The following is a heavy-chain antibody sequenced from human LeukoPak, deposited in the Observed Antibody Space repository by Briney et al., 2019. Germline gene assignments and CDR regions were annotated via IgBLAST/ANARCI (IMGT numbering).Heavy chain of an antibody. D-gene: IGHD2-2*01. Sequence: SAKVSCKASGGTFRSYAISWVRQAPGQGLEWMGRIIPIFGTANYAQKFQGRVTITTDESTSTAYMELSSLRSEDTAVYYCARDVKPSIVVVPAAMFYDYYYYMDVWGKGTTVTVSS. V-gene: IGHV1-69*05. CDR2: IIPIFGTA. CDR3: ARDVKPSIVVVPAAMFYDYYYYMDV. J-gene: IGHJ6*03. CDR1: GGTFRSYA.